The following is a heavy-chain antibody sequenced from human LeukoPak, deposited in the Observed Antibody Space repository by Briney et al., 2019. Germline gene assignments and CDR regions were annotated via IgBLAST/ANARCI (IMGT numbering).Heavy chain of an antibody. J-gene: IGHJ4*02. Sequence: GGSLRLSCEASGFTFSSYGMSWVRQAPGKGLEWVSGIRGSGSNTDYVGSVKGRFTISRDNSKNTLYLQMNSLRAEDTAVYYCAKDSPDCSSTSCKSDWGQGTLVTVSS. CDR1: GFTFSSYG. CDR3: AKDSPDCSSTSCKSD. CDR2: IRGSGSNT. V-gene: IGHV3-23*01. D-gene: IGHD2-2*01.